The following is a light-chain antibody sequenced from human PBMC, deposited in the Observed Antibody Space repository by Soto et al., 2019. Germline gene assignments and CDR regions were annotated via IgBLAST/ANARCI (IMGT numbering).Light chain of an antibody. J-gene: IGKJ1*01. CDR2: GAS. V-gene: IGKV3-20*01. CDR3: QQHGSSPWT. Sequence: DIVLTQSPGTLSLSPGERATLSCRASQSVSSSYLAWYQQKPGQAPRLLIYGASSRATGIPDRFSGSGSGTDFTLTISRPESEDFAVYYCQQHGSSPWTFGLGTKVEIK. CDR1: QSVSSSY.